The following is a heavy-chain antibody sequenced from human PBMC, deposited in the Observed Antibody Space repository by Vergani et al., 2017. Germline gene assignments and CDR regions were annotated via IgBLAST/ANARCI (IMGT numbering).Heavy chain of an antibody. CDR2: INHSGST. CDR3: ARGRRYYDSSCYLDAFDI. Sequence: QVQLQQWGAGLLKPSETLSLTCAVYGGSFSGYYWSWIRQPPGKGLEWIGEINHSGSTNYNPSLKSRVTISVDTSKNQFSLKLSSVTAADTAVYYCARGRRYYDSSCYLDAFDIWGQGTMVTVSS. CDR1: GGSFSGYY. D-gene: IGHD3-22*01. J-gene: IGHJ3*02. V-gene: IGHV4-34*01.